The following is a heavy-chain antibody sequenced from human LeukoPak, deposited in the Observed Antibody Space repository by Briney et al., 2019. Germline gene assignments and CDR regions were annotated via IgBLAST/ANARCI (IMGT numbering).Heavy chain of an antibody. Sequence: GGSLRLSCAASGFTFSDYWMSWVRQAPGKGLEWVANIKPDGSEKFYVDSVKGRFTISRDNAKDSVSLQLNSLRVEDTAVYYCASHASGWFAWGQGTLVTASS. V-gene: IGHV3-7*01. CDR1: GFTFSDYW. CDR2: IKPDGSEK. D-gene: IGHD6-19*01. J-gene: IGHJ5*02. CDR3: ASHASGWFA.